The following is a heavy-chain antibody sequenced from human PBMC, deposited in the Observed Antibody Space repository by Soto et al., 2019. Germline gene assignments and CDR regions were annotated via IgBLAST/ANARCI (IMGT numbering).Heavy chain of an antibody. V-gene: IGHV4-34*01. Sequence: SETLSLTCAVYGGSFSGYYWSWIRQPPGKGLEWIGEINHSGSTNYNPSLKSRVTISVDTSKNQFSLKLSSVTAADTAVYYCAICPGVYYYYGMYVWGQGTTVPVSS. D-gene: IGHD2-2*01. CDR1: GGSFSGYY. J-gene: IGHJ6*02. CDR3: AICPGVYYYYGMYV. CDR2: INHSGST.